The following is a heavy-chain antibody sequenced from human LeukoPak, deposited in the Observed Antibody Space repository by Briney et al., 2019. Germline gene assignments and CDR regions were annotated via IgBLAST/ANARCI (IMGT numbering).Heavy chain of an antibody. V-gene: IGHV1-46*01. D-gene: IGHD3-10*01. CDR1: GYIFSNYF. CDR2: INPNSDNT. Sequence: ASVKVSCKASGYIFSNYFMHWVRQAPGQGLEWIAIINPNSDNTSYSQRFQGRVTVTSDTSTNTVCMEMNNLRSEDTAVYYCVRGHFYGSGTYSIDFWGQGTLVTVSS. CDR3: VRGHFYGSGTYSIDF. J-gene: IGHJ4*02.